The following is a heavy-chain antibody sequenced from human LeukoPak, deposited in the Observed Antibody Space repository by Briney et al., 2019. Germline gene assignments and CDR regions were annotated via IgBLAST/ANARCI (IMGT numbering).Heavy chain of an antibody. Sequence: ASVKVSCKASGYTFTSYGISWVRQAPGQGLEWMGWISGYNGNTNYAQKLQGRVTMTTDTSTSTAYMELRSLRSDDTAVYYCARDQGVHCSGGSCTAFDIWGQGTMVTVSS. V-gene: IGHV1-18*01. CDR2: ISGYNGNT. D-gene: IGHD2-15*01. J-gene: IGHJ3*02. CDR3: ARDQGVHCSGGSCTAFDI. CDR1: GYTFTSYG.